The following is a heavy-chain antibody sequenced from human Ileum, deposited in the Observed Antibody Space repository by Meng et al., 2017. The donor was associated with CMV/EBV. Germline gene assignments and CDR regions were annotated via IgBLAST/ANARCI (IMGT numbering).Heavy chain of an antibody. V-gene: IGHV3-30*02. CDR2: IRNDGSYI. CDR3: VKGKWGVDY. CDR1: GFTFSSYG. J-gene: IGHJ4*02. D-gene: IGHD3-16*01. Sequence: GGSLRLSCAASGFTFSSYGMNWVRQAPGKGLKWVAFIRNDGSYINYADSVKGRFTISRDNSKNTLFLQMNSLRAEDTAVYYCVKGKWGVDYWGQGTLVTVSS.